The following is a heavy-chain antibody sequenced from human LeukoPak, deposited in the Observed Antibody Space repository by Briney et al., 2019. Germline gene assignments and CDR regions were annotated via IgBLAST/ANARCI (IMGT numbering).Heavy chain of an antibody. V-gene: IGHV4-39*07. J-gene: IGHJ4*02. CDR2: IYYSGST. CDR1: GGSISSSSYY. D-gene: IGHD6-13*01. CDR3: ARLRPAAAFCDY. Sequence: PSETLSLTCTVSGGSISSSSYYWGWIRQPPGKGLEWIGSIYYSGSTYYNPSLKSRVTISVDTSKNQFSLKLRSVTAADTAVYYCARLRPAAAFCDYWGQGTLVTVSS.